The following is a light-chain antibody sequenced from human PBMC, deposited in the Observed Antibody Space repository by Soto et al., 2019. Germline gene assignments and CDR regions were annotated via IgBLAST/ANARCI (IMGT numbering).Light chain of an antibody. CDR3: CSYAGPSTFVI. J-gene: IGLJ2*01. V-gene: IGLV2-23*02. Sequence: QSALTQPASVSGSPGQSITISCTGTYSDVGSGNLVSWYQQYPGKAPKLVIFGVSERPSGISNRFSGSKSGNTASLTIFGLQAEDEAVYYCCSYAGPSTFVIFGGGTKLTVL. CDR2: GVS. CDR1: YSDVGSGNL.